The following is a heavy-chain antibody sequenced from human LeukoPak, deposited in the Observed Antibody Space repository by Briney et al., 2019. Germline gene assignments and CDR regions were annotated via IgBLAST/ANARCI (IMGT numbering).Heavy chain of an antibody. CDR3: ARDHSNYDSSGYYYYYYGMDV. Sequence: SVKVSCKASGGTFSNYAINWVRQAPGQGLEWMGGIIPIFGTANYAQKFQGRVTITADESTSTAYMELSSLRSEDTAVYYCARDHSNYDSSGYYYYYYGMDVWGQGTTVTVSS. V-gene: IGHV1-69*13. CDR1: GGTFSNYA. D-gene: IGHD3-22*01. J-gene: IGHJ6*02. CDR2: IIPIFGTA.